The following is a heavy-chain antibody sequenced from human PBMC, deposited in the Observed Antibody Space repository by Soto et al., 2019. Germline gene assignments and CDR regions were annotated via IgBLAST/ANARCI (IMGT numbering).Heavy chain of an antibody. CDR1: GFTFSSYG. V-gene: IGHV3-23*01. D-gene: IGHD3-22*01. J-gene: IGHJ3*02. CDR3: SKGLGGGYYSDAFDI. Sequence: EVQLLESGGGLVQPGGSLRLSCAASGFTFSSYGMSWVRQAPGKGLEWVSVISGSGGDTYYADSVKGRFTISRDNSKNPVYLQRNSLRAEDTAVYHCSKGLGGGYYSDAFDIWGLVTMVTVSS. CDR2: ISGSGGDT.